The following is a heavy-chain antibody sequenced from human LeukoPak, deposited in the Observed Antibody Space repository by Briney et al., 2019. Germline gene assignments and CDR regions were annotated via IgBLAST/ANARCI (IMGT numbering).Heavy chain of an antibody. D-gene: IGHD2-2*01. CDR2: IRGDGGST. CDR1: GFNFHDYD. J-gene: IGHJ5*02. CDR3: ALEPLGYCTSASCPRWFDP. Sequence: GGSLRLSCAASGFNFHDYDMHWVRQAPGKGLEWLSVIRGDGGSTYYAESVKGRFTISRDNSIKSLYLQMNSLRTEDTALYYCALEPLGYCTSASCPRWFDPRGQGTLVTVSS. V-gene: IGHV3-43*02.